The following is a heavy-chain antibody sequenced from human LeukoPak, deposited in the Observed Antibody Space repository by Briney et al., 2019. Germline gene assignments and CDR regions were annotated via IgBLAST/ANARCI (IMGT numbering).Heavy chain of an antibody. V-gene: IGHV4-34*01. Sequence: SEALSLTCAVYGGSFSGYYWGWIRQPPGKGLEWIGEINHSGSTNYNPSLKSRVTISVDTSKNQFSLKLSSVTAADTAVYYCARSMHYYGSGSYAWFDPWGQGTLVTVSS. D-gene: IGHD3-10*01. CDR2: INHSGST. J-gene: IGHJ5*02. CDR3: ARSMHYYGSGSYAWFDP. CDR1: GGSFSGYY.